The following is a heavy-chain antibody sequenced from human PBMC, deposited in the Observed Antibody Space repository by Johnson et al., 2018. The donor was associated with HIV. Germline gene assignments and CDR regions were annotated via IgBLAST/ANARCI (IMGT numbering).Heavy chain of an antibody. CDR1: GFTFSDYY. CDR3: ARDRHCGGDCYTDDAFDI. D-gene: IGHD2-21*02. J-gene: IGHJ3*02. V-gene: IGHV3-11*04. CDR2: ISSSGSTI. Sequence: QVQLVESGGGLVKPGGSLRLSCAASGFTFSDYYMSWIRQAPGKGLEWVSYISSSGSTIYYADSVKGRFTISRDNAKNSLYLQMNSLRAEDTAVYYCARDRHCGGDCYTDDAFDIWDQGTMVTVSS.